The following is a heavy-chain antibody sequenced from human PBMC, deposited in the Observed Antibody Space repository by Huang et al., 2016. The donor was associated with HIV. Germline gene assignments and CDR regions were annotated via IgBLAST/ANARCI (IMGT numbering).Heavy chain of an antibody. J-gene: IGHJ4*02. CDR2: IFYTGSA. V-gene: IGHV4-39*01. CDR3: ARRRTHFTFDY. CDR1: DGSLNSGKYY. Sequence: SGPGLVKPSETLSLTCNVSDGSLNSGKYYWGWIRQSPGKGLAWIGSIFYTGSAHYNPSLESRVTIFVDSSKSQLSVRLRSVTAADTAVYYCARRRTHFTFDYWGQGTLVTVSS.